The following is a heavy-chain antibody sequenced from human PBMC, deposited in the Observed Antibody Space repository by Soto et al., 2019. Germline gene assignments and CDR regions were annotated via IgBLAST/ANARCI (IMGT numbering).Heavy chain of an antibody. D-gene: IGHD2-2*02. J-gene: IGHJ6*02. Sequence: QVPLVQSGAEVKKPGASVKVSCKASGYTFTGYYMHWVRQAPGQGLEWMGWLNSNSGGTNYAQKIQGRVTMTRDTSSSAAYMGLSRLRFDDTAVYYCAREMYCSSTSCYTGYYYYYGMDVWGQGTTVTVSS. CDR1: GYTFTGYY. CDR3: AREMYCSSTSCYTGYYYYYGMDV. V-gene: IGHV1-2*02. CDR2: LNSNSGGT.